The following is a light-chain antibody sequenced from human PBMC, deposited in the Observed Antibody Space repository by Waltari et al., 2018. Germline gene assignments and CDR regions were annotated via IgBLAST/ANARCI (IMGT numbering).Light chain of an antibody. Sequence: IVMTQSPATLSVSPGERVALSCRASQSVSTNFAWYQQRPGQAPRLMIYDTSTRATGLPARFSGSGSGTEFTLTISGLQSEDSAIYDCQQYENLITFGQGTRLDIK. CDR1: QSVSTN. J-gene: IGKJ5*01. CDR3: QQYENLIT. V-gene: IGKV3D-15*01. CDR2: DTS.